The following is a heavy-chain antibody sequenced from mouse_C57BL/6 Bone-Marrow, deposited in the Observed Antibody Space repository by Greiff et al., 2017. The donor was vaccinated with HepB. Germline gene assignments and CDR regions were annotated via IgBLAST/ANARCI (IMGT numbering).Heavy chain of an antibody. D-gene: IGHD1-1*01. CDR1: GYAFSSSW. J-gene: IGHJ2*01. Sequence: VQLQQSGPELVKPGASVKISCKASGYAFSSSWMNWVKQRPGKGLEWIGRIYPGDGDTNYNGKFKGKATLTADKSSSTAYMQLSSLTSEDSAVYFCAFISEHYWGQGTTLTVSS. CDR3: AFISEHY. V-gene: IGHV1-82*01. CDR2: IYPGDGDT.